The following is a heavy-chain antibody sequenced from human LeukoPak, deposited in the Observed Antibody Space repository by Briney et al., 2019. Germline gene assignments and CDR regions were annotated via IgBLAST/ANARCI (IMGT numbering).Heavy chain of an antibody. D-gene: IGHD3-9*01. CDR3: ARDSPYYDILTGFRYYYGMDV. V-gene: IGHV1-69*01. CDR1: GGTFSSYA. CDR2: IIPIVGTA. Sequence: SVKVSCKASGGTFSSYAISWVRQAPGQGLEWIGGIIPIVGTANYAQKFQGRVTITADESTSTAYMELSSLRSEDTAVYHCARDSPYYDILTGFRYYYGMDVWGKGTTVTVSS. J-gene: IGHJ6*04.